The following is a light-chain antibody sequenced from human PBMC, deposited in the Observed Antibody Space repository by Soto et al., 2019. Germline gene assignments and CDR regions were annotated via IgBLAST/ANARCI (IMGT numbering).Light chain of an antibody. Sequence: QPVLTQPPSASGTPGQRVTISCSGSSSNIGSNYVYWYQQLPGTAPKLLIYRNNQRPSGVPDRFSGSKYGTSASLAISGLRSEDEADYYCAAWDDSLSGVVFGGGTKLTVL. J-gene: IGLJ2*01. V-gene: IGLV1-47*01. CDR2: RNN. CDR3: AAWDDSLSGVV. CDR1: SSNIGSNY.